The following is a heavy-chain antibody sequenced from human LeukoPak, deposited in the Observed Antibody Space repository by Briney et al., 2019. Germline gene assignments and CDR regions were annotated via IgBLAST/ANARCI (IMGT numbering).Heavy chain of an antibody. CDR1: GFTFSSNG. Sequence: PGGSLRLSCAASGFTFSSNGMSWVRQAPGKGLEWVSAISGSGGSTYYADSVKGRFTISRDNAKNSLYLQMNSLRAEDTALYYCAKVPKSYYGDYVTEYYFDYWGQGTLVTVSS. D-gene: IGHD4-17*01. CDR2: ISGSGGST. V-gene: IGHV3-23*01. CDR3: AKVPKSYYGDYVTEYYFDY. J-gene: IGHJ4*02.